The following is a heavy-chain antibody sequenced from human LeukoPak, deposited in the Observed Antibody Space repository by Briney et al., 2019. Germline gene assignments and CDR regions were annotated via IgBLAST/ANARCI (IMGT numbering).Heavy chain of an antibody. D-gene: IGHD6-13*01. Sequence: PGGSLRLSCAASGFTFSNYAMNWVRQAPGMGLEWVSSITDSSSHIYSADSVKGRFTISRDNAKNSLYLQMNSLRAEDTAVYYCARGGSSSWDDSFDIWGQGTMVTVSS. CDR2: ITDSSSHI. CDR1: GFTFSNYA. CDR3: ARGGSSSWDDSFDI. V-gene: IGHV3-21*01. J-gene: IGHJ3*02.